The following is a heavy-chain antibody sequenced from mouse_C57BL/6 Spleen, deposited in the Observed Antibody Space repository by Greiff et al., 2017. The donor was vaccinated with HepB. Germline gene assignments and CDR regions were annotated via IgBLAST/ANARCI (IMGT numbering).Heavy chain of an antibody. CDR1: GYTFTDYY. V-gene: IGHV1-26*01. Sequence: VQLQQSGPELVKPGASVKISCKASGYTFTDYYMNWVKQSHGKSLEWIGDINPNNGGTSYNQKFKGKATLTVDKSSSTAYMELRSLTSEDSAVYYCAILPRYWGQGTTLTVSS. J-gene: IGHJ2*01. CDR2: INPNNGGT. CDR3: AILPRY.